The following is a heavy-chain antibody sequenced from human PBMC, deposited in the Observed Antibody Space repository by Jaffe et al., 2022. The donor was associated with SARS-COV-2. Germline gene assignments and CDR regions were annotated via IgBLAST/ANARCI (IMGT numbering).Heavy chain of an antibody. V-gene: IGHV3-21*01. CDR1: GFTFSSYS. CDR3: AKTEGDRGYYYMDV. Sequence: EVQLVESGGGLVKPGGSLRLSCAASGFTFSSYSMNWVRQAPGKGLEWVSSISSSSSYIYYADSVKGRFTISRDNAKNSLYLQMNSLRAEDTAVYYCAKTEGDRGYYYMDVWGKGTTVTVSS. CDR2: ISSSSSYI. J-gene: IGHJ6*03. D-gene: IGHD3-16*01.